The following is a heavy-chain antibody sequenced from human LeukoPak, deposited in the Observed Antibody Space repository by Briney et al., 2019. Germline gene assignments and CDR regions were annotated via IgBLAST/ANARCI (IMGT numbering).Heavy chain of an antibody. CDR2: IKPTVGST. V-gene: IGHV1-46*01. CDR3: ARDYDTVEGSGSYPSDY. Sequence: ASVKVSCKASGYNFTNYYMHWVRQAPGQGLEWMGIIKPTVGSTAYAQKFQGRVTMTRDTSTSTVYMELNSLRSEDTAVYYCARDYDTVEGSGSYPSDYWGQGTLVSVSS. D-gene: IGHD3-10*01. J-gene: IGHJ4*02. CDR1: GYNFTNYY.